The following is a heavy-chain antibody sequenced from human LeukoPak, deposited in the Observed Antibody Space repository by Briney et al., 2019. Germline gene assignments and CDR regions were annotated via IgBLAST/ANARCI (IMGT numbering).Heavy chain of an antibody. CDR3: ARRPKSYYDFWSGYYPFDY. D-gene: IGHD3-3*01. V-gene: IGHV4-38-2*02. CDR1: GYSISSGYY. CDR2: INHSGST. J-gene: IGHJ4*02. Sequence: PSETLSLTCSVSGYSISSGYYWSWIRQPPGKGLEWIGEINHSGSTNYNPSLKSRVTISVDTSKNQFSLKLSSVTAADTAVYYCARRPKSYYDFWSGYYPFDYWGQGTLVTVSS.